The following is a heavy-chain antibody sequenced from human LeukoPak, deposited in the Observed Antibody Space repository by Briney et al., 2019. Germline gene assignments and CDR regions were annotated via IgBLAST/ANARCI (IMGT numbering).Heavy chain of an antibody. V-gene: IGHV4-59*01. J-gene: IGHJ4*02. Sequence: PSETLSLTCTVSGGSISSYYWSWIRQPPGKGLEWIGYIYYSGSTNYNPSLKSRVTISVDTSKNQFSLKLSSVTAADTAVYYCARAGLYFDWLLAFGYWGQGTLVTVSS. CDR2: IYYSGST. CDR1: GGSISSYY. D-gene: IGHD3-9*01. CDR3: ARAGLYFDWLLAFGY.